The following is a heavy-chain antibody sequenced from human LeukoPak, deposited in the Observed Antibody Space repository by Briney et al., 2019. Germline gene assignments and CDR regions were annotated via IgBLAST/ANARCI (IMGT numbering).Heavy chain of an antibody. CDR3: AGELGLSFDY. J-gene: IGHJ4*02. Sequence: PGGSLRLSCAVSGFTVSSNYMSWVRQAPGKGLEWVASMKQGGSEKYYVDSVRGRFTVSRDDAQNSLFLQMNSLRAEDTAVYYCAGELGLSFDYWGQGTLVTVSS. V-gene: IGHV3-7*04. CDR1: GFTVSSNY. CDR2: MKQGGSEK.